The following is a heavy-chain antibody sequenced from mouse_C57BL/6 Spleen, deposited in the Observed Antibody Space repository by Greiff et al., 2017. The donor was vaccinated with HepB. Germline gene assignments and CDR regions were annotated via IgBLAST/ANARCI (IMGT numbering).Heavy chain of an antibody. CDR1: GYTFTSYW. CDR2: INPSNGGT. V-gene: IGHV1-53*01. J-gene: IGHJ1*03. Sequence: QVQLQQSGTELVKPGASVKLSCKASGYTFTSYWMHWVKQRPGQGLEWIGNINPSNGGTNYNEKFKSKATLTVDKSSSTAYMQLSSLTSEDSAVYYCARWWLPGDWYFDVWGTGTTVTVSS. CDR3: ARWWLPGDWYFDV. D-gene: IGHD1-1*02.